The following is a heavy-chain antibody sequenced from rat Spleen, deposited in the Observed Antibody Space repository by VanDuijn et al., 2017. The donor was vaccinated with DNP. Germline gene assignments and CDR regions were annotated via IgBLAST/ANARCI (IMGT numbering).Heavy chain of an antibody. CDR2: VTYDGVNT. V-gene: IGHV5-7*01. D-gene: IGHD1-6*01. J-gene: IGHJ2*01. Sequence: EVQLVESGGGLVQPGRSLKLSCVASGFTFSDYNMAWVRQAPKKGLEWVATVTYDGVNTYYRDSVKGRFTISRDNTNSTLYLQMDSLRSEDTATYYCTTSEAYTTDAWGQGVMVTVSS. CDR3: TTSEAYTTDA. CDR1: GFTFSDYN.